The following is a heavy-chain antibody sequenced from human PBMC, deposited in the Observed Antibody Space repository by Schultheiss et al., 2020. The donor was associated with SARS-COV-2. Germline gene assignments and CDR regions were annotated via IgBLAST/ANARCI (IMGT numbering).Heavy chain of an antibody. CDR1: GFTFSSYG. V-gene: IGHV3-48*04. Sequence: GGSLRLSCAASGFTFSSYGMHWVRQAPGKGLEWVSYISSSGTVTYYADSVKGRFTMSRDNAKNSLYLQMNSLRAEDTAVYYCASPGYSSSSFYYYYYGMDVWGQGTTVTVSS. J-gene: IGHJ6*02. D-gene: IGHD6-6*01. CDR2: ISSSGTVT. CDR3: ASPGYSSSSFYYYYYGMDV.